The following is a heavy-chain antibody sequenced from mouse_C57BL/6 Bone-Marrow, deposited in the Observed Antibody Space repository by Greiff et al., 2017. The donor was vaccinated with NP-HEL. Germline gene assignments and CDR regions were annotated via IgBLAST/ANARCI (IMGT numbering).Heavy chain of an antibody. Sequence: VQLQQSGAELVRPGASVKLSCKASGYTFTDYYINWVKQRPGQGLEWIARIYPGSGNTYYNEKFKGKATLTAEKSSSTAYMQLSSLTSEDSAVYFCARRLITTVVGYYYAMDYWGQGTSVTVSS. V-gene: IGHV1-76*01. CDR2: IYPGSGNT. CDR3: ARRLITTVVGYYYAMDY. D-gene: IGHD1-1*01. CDR1: GYTFTDYY. J-gene: IGHJ4*01.